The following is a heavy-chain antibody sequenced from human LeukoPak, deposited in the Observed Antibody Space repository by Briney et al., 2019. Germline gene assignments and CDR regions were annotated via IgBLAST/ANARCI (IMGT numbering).Heavy chain of an antibody. J-gene: IGHJ4*02. CDR2: IYSSGNT. V-gene: IGHV4-4*07. D-gene: IGHD2-21*01. Sequence: PSETLSLTCTVSGGSIGSYYWSWIRQPAGKGLEWIGRIYSSGNTNYNPSLKSRVTVSVDTSKNQFSLKLDSVTAADTAVYYCAREGIVVARGFDFWGQGTLVTVSS. CDR1: GGSIGSYY. CDR3: AREGIVVARGFDF.